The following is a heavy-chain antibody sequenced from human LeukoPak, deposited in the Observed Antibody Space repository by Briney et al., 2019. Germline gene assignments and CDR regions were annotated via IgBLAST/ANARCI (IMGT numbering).Heavy chain of an antibody. V-gene: IGHV4-4*09. D-gene: IGHD6-19*01. CDR2: IYTSGST. CDR1: GGSISSYY. CDR3: ARSSWLVHAFHI. J-gene: IGHJ3*02. Sequence: ASETLSLTCTVSGGSISSYYWSWIRQPPGKGLEWIGYIYTSGSTNYNPSLKSRVTISVDTSKNQFSLKLSSVTAADTAVYYCARSSWLVHAFHIWGQGTMVTVSS.